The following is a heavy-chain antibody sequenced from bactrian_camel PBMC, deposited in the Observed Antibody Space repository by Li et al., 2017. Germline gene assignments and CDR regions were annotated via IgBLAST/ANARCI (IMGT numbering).Heavy chain of an antibody. CDR1: GYTSSTVC. CDR3: AADTIVGDGWYRRCEPNN. Sequence: QLVESGGGSVQTGGSLRLSCSTSGYTSSTVCLAWFRQVPGKDREGVARIWTGVDVPYYTDSVSGRFTISRDNAKNKVYLQMNSLEPEDTAMYYCAADTIVGDGWYRRCEPNNWGQGTQVTVS. D-gene: IGHD6*01. CDR2: IWTGVDVP. V-gene: IGHV3S25*01. J-gene: IGHJ4*01.